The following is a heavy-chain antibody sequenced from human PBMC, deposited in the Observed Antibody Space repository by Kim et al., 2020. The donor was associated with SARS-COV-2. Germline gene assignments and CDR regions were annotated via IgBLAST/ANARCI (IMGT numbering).Heavy chain of an antibody. CDR2: I. Sequence: IDYEDSVKGRFITSRDDARNSLYLQMNRLRPEDTALYYCTRDVLAGGADVWGQGTAVIVSS. D-gene: IGHD2-21*01. CDR3: TRDVLAGGADV. J-gene: IGHJ6*02. V-gene: IGHV3-9*01.